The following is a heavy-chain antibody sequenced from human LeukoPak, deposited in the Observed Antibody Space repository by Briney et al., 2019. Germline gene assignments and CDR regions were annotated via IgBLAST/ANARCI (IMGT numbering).Heavy chain of an antibody. CDR1: GFSFDNAW. V-gene: IGHV3-15*01. J-gene: IGHJ4*02. CDR2: IKRKTDGGTT. D-gene: IGHD5-24*01. Sequence: GGSLRLSCAASGFSFDNAWMNWARQAPGKGLEWVGLIKRKTDGGTTDYATPVKGRFTISRDDSKNTLYLQMDSLKTEDTAMYYCTTESKLDGQFYYWGQGTLVTVSS. CDR3: TTESKLDGQFYY.